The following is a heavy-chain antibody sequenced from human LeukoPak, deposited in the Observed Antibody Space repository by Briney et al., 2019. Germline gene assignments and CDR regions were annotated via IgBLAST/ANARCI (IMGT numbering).Heavy chain of an antibody. J-gene: IGHJ4*02. CDR2: ILPIFGTA. D-gene: IGHD5-12*01. V-gene: IGHV1-69*13. Sequence: ASVKVSCKAPGGSVSSYVISWFRQAPGQGLEWMGGILPIFGTAIYAQSFQGRLTITAYESTNTAYMELSSLRFEDTAVYYCAKSYNGYESKPDYWGQGTLVTVSS. CDR1: GGSVSSYV. CDR3: AKSYNGYESKPDY.